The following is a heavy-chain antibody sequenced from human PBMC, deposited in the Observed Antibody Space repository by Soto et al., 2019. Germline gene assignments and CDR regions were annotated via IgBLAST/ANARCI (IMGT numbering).Heavy chain of an antibody. D-gene: IGHD4-17*01. CDR1: GYTFTSYD. CDR2: MNPNSGNT. CDR3: ARATVTTRKRHYYYYYMDV. J-gene: IGHJ6*03. V-gene: IGHV1-8*01. Sequence: GASVKVSCKASGYTFTSYDINWVRQATGQGLEWMGWMNPNSGNTGYAQKFQGRVTMTGNTSISTAYMELSSLRSEDTAVYYCARATVTTRKRHYYYYYMDVWGKGTTVTVSS.